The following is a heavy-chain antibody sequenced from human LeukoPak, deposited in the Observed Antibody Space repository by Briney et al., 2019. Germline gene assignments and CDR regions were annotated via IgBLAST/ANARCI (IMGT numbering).Heavy chain of an antibody. J-gene: IGHJ5*02. CDR3: ARRVRRDGSNSVHWFDP. CDR1: GYSFANLW. Sequence: GESLKISCKGSGYSFANLWIAGVGQMPGKGLEWTGIIYPGESDTRYSPCFQGQVTISVDKSISTDYLQWSSLKASDTAIYYCARRVRRDGSNSVHWFDPWGQGTLVTVSS. V-gene: IGHV5-51*01. CDR2: IYPGESDT. D-gene: IGHD5-24*01.